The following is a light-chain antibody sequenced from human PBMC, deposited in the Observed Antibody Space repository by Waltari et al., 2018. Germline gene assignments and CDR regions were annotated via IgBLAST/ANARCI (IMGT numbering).Light chain of an antibody. CDR3: QSYDSNVGGSV. CDR1: GSNVGAGYD. CDR2: GNA. J-gene: IGLJ1*01. V-gene: IGLV1-40*01. Sequence: QSVLTQPPSVSGAPGQRVIISCAGRGSNVGAGYDVQWYQQLPGRAPTLLKSGNASRPSGVPERFAGAKSCASASLAITGLQAEDEADYYCQSYDSNVGGSVFGAGTKVSVL.